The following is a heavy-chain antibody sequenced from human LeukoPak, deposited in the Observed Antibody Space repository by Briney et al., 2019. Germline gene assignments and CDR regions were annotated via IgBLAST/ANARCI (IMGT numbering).Heavy chain of an antibody. Sequence: PSQTLSLTCTVSGGSISSGGYYWSWIRQHPGKGLEWIGYIYYSGSTYYNPSLKSRVTISVDTSKNQFSLKLSSVTAADTAVYYCAKTHLYDFWSGRYYFDYWGQGTLVTVSS. CDR2: IYYSGST. D-gene: IGHD3-3*01. CDR1: GGSISSGGYY. V-gene: IGHV4-31*03. CDR3: AKTHLYDFWSGRYYFDY. J-gene: IGHJ4*02.